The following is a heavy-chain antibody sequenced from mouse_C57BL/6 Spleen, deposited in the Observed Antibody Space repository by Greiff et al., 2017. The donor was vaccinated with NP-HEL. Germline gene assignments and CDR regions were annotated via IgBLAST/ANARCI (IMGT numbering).Heavy chain of an antibody. D-gene: IGHD1-1*01. V-gene: IGHV1-5*01. CDR2: IYPGNSDT. CDR1: GYTFTSYW. Sequence: EVHLVESGTVLARPGASVKMSCKTSGYTFTSYWMHWVKQRPGQGLEWIGAIYPGNSDTSYNQKFKGKAKLTAVTSASTAYMELSSLTNEDSAVYYCTSYYYGSISYWYFDVWGTGTTVTVSS. J-gene: IGHJ1*03. CDR3: TSYYYGSISYWYFDV.